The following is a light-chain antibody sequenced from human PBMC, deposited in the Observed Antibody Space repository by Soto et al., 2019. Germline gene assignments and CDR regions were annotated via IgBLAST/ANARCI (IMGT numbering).Light chain of an antibody. V-gene: IGKV1-39*01. J-gene: IGKJ2*01. CDR2: AAS. CDR3: QQSYRTSRT. CDR1: QTISNY. Sequence: DIRMTQSPSSLSASVGDRVTISCRASQTISNYLNWYQQKPGKVPKLLIYAASSLRSGVPSRFSGGGSGTDFTLTISSLQPEDFATYYCQQSYRTSRTFGQGTKLEIK.